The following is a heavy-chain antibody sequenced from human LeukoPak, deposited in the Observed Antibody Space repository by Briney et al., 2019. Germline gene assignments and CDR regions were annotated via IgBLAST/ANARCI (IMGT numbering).Heavy chain of an antibody. J-gene: IGHJ6*02. CDR1: GGSISSSSDH. D-gene: IGHD3-22*01. V-gene: IGHV4-61*01. CDR2: IYYSGST. CDR3: ARDLGSSGDYYYGMDV. Sequence: SETPSLTCTVSGGSISSSSDHWGWIRQPPGKGLEWIGYIYYSGSTNYNPSLKSRVTISVDTSKNQFSLKLSSVTAADTAVYYCARDLGSSGDYYYGMDVWGQGTTVTVSS.